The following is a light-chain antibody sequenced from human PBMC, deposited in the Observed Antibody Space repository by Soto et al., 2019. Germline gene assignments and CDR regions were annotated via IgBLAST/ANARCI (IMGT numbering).Light chain of an antibody. CDR3: QQLNSFPLT. Sequence: IQLTQSPSSLSASVGDRVTITCRASQGIGSYLAWYQQKPGKAPKLMIYAASTLQSGVPSRFSGSGSGTDFTLTITSLQPEDFATYSCQQLNSFPLTFGGGTKVKIK. J-gene: IGKJ4*01. CDR1: QGIGSY. CDR2: AAS. V-gene: IGKV1-9*01.